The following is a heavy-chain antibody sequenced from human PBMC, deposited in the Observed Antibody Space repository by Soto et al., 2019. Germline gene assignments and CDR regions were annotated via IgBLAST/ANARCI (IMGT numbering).Heavy chain of an antibody. CDR2: IYPGDSDT. V-gene: IGHV5-51*01. D-gene: IGHD4-4*01. CDR3: ARHGSTTVTTRYYYYYGMDV. Sequence: GESLKIPCKGSGYSFTSYWIGWVRQMPGKGLEWMGIIYPGDSDTRYSPSFQGQVTISADKSISTAYLQWSSLKASDTAMYYCARHGSTTVTTRYYYYYGMDVWGQGTTVTVSS. J-gene: IGHJ6*02. CDR1: GYSFTSYW.